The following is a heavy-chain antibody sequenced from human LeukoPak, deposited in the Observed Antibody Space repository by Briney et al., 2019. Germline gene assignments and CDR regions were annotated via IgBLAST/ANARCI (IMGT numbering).Heavy chain of an antibody. CDR3: ARAPYYYDIRPRIWAFDI. D-gene: IGHD3-22*01. V-gene: IGHV4-39*07. J-gene: IGHJ3*02. CDR2: IYYSGST. CDR1: GGSISSSSYY. Sequence: PSETLSLTCTVSGGSISSSSYYWGWIRQPPGKGLEWIGSIYYSGSTNYNPSLKSRVTILIDTSKNQFSLKLSSVTAADTAVYYCARAPYYYDIRPRIWAFDIWGQGTMVTVSS.